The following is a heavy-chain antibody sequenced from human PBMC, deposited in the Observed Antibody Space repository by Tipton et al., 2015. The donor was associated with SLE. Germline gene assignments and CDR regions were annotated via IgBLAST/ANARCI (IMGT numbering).Heavy chain of an antibody. D-gene: IGHD2-15*01. Sequence: TLSLTCTVSGGSIISSYWIWIRQPPGKGLEWIGYISYSETTNYNPSLKSRVTISVDTSKNQFSLKLRSVTAADTAVYYCAGAWQGYCSGGTCYVLDYWGQGTLVTVSS. V-gene: IGHV4-59*01. CDR3: AGAWQGYCSGGTCYVLDY. CDR2: ISYSETT. CDR1: GGSIISSY. J-gene: IGHJ4*02.